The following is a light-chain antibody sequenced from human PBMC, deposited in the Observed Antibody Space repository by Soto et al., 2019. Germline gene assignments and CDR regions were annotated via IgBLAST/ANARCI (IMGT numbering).Light chain of an antibody. J-gene: IGKJ2*01. V-gene: IGKV3-15*01. CDR3: QQYNTWPPRYT. CDR2: GAS. Sequence: EIVMTQSPATLSVSPGGRATLSCRASQSVGSYLAWYQQRPGQPPRLLFYGASTRATGIPARFSGSGSGTEFSLTSSSLQSEDLAGYYCQQYNTWPPRYTFGQGTKLEIK. CDR1: QSVGSY.